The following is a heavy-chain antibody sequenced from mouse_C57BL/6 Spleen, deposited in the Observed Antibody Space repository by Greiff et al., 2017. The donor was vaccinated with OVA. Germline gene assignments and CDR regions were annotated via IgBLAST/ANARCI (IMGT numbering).Heavy chain of an antibody. J-gene: IGHJ2*01. D-gene: IGHD2-2*01. CDR2: INPNNGGT. CDR1: GYTFTDYY. CDR3: ARATMVTYYFGY. Sequence: EVQLQQSGPELVKPGASVKISCKASGYTFTDYYMNWVKQSPGQSLEWIGDINPNNGGTSYNQKFKGKATLTVDKSSSTAYMELRSLTSEDSAVYYGARATMVTYYFGYWGQGTTLTVSS. V-gene: IGHV1-26*01.